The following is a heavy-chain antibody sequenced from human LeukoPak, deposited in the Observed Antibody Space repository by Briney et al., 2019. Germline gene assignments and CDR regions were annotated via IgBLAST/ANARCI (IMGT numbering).Heavy chain of an antibody. CDR2: MSDYNGNT. D-gene: IGHD5-18*01. J-gene: IGHJ4*02. V-gene: IGHV1-18*01. CDR3: ARILIQGVCIQRLYYFDY. CDR1: GYTFTSYG. Sequence: ASVKVSCKASGYTFTSYGIRWVRQVLGQGVGWMGWMSDYNGNTNFAHTLQGTVTMTTDTSTSTAYMEPRSLRSDDTAVYYCARILIQGVCIQRLYYFDYWGQGTLVTVSS.